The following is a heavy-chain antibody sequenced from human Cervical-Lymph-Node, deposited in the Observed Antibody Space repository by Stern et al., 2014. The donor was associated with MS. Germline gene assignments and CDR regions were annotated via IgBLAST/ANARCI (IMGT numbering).Heavy chain of an antibody. D-gene: IGHD5-24*01. CDR2: ISSSRSYI. V-gene: IGHV3-21*01. Sequence: EVQLVESGGGLVKPGGSLRLSCAASGFTFSSYSMNWVRQAPGKGLEWVSSISSSRSYIYYADSVKGRFTISRDNAKNSLYLQMNSLRAEDTAVYYCARDLQRWLQSGYGMDVWGQGTTVTVSS. CDR1: GFTFSSYS. J-gene: IGHJ6*02. CDR3: ARDLQRWLQSGYGMDV.